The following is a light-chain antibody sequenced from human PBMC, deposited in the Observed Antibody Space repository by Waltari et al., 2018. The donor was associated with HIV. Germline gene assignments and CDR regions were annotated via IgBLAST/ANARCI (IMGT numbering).Light chain of an antibody. Sequence: QSALTPPASVSGSPGHSITLPCTGTSSDVGSYNLISWYQQHPGKGPKLMIYEVSKRPSGVSNRFSGSKSGNTASLTISGLQAEDEADYYCCSYAGSSTVFGTGTKVTVL. CDR1: SSDVGSYNL. CDR3: CSYAGSSTV. V-gene: IGLV2-23*02. CDR2: EVS. J-gene: IGLJ1*01.